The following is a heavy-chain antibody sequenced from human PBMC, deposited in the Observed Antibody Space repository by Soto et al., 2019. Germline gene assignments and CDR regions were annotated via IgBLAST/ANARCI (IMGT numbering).Heavy chain of an antibody. CDR1: GGTFSSYA. CDR2: IIPIFGTA. Sequence: QVQLVQSGAEVKKPGSSVKVSCKASGGTFSSYAISWVRQAPGQGLEWMGGIIPIFGTANYAQKFQGRVTITADETTSTADMELSSLRSEDTAVYYCARALYSYYYYYYGMDVWGQGTTVTVSS. CDR3: ARALYSYYYYYYGMDV. V-gene: IGHV1-69*12. D-gene: IGHD2-21*01. J-gene: IGHJ6*02.